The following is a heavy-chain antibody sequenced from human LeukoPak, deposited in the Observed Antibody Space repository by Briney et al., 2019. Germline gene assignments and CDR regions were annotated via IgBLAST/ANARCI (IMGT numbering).Heavy chain of an antibody. CDR3: ARFTRLVDY. CDR2: IKQDGSDK. CDR1: GFTFSSYW. J-gene: IGHJ4*02. Sequence: GGSLILSCTASGFTFSSYWMSWVRQAPGKGLECVANIKQDGSDKYYVDSVKGRFTISRDNAKNSLYLQMNSLRAEDTAVYYCARFTRLVDYWGQGTLVTVSS. D-gene: IGHD5/OR15-5a*01. V-gene: IGHV3-7*05.